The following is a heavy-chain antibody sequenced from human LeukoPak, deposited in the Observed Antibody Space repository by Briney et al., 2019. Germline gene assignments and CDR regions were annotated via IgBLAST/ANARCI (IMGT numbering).Heavy chain of an antibody. CDR3: AKGLSGYDYDLDY. Sequence: GGSLRLSCAASGFTFSNYAMNWVRQAPGKGLEWVSSISGSGGNTYYADSVKGRFTISRDNSKNTLYLQMNSLRAEDTAVYYCAKGLSGYDYDLDYWGQGTLVTVSS. D-gene: IGHD5-12*01. CDR1: GFTFSNYA. CDR2: ISGSGGNT. V-gene: IGHV3-23*01. J-gene: IGHJ4*02.